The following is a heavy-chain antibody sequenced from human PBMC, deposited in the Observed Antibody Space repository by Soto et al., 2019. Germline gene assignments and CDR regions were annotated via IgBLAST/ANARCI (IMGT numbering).Heavy chain of an antibody. J-gene: IGHJ4*02. CDR3: ARDLDY. CDR2: ISYDGSNK. CDR1: GFTFSSYG. V-gene: IGHV3-30*03. Sequence: GGSLRLSCAASGFTFSSYGMHWVRQAPGKGLEWVAVISYDGSNKYYADSVKGRFTISRDNSKNTLYLQMNSLRAEDTAVYYCARDLDYWGQGTLVTVSS.